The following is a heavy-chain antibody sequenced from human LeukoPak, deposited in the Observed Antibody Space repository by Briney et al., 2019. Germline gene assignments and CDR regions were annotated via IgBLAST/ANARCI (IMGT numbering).Heavy chain of an antibody. CDR3: ARGVCSSTSCEPFDY. CDR2: INHSGST. D-gene: IGHD2-2*01. Sequence: SETLSLICAVYGGSFSGYYWSWIRQPPGKGLEWIGEINHSGSTNYNPSLKSRVTISVDTSKNQFSLKLSSVTAADTAVYYCARGVCSSTSCEPFDYWGQGTLVTVSS. V-gene: IGHV4-34*01. CDR1: GGSFSGYY. J-gene: IGHJ4*02.